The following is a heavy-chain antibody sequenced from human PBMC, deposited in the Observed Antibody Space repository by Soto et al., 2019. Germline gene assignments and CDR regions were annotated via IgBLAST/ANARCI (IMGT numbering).Heavy chain of an antibody. Sequence: PGESLKISCKGSGYSFASYWIGWVRQMPGKGLEWMGIIYPGDSDTRYSPSFQGQVTISADKSINTAYLQWSSLKASDTAMYYCARLHGDYGGVPYYYYMDVWGKGTTVTVSS. D-gene: IGHD4-17*01. V-gene: IGHV5-51*01. CDR1: GYSFASYW. CDR3: ARLHGDYGGVPYYYYMDV. J-gene: IGHJ6*03. CDR2: IYPGDSDT.